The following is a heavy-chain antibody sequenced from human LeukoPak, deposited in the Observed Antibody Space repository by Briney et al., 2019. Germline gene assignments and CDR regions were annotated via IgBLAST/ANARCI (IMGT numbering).Heavy chain of an antibody. D-gene: IGHD2-15*01. CDR1: GFTFSSYS. J-gene: IGHJ4*02. V-gene: IGHV3-21*04. Sequence: KSGGSLRLSCAASGFTFSSYSMNWVRQAPGKGLEWVSSISSSSSYIYYADSVKGRFTISRDNSKNTLYLQMNSLRAEDTAVYYCAKGRQLLPFDYWGQGTLVTVSS. CDR2: ISSSSSYI. CDR3: AKGRQLLPFDY.